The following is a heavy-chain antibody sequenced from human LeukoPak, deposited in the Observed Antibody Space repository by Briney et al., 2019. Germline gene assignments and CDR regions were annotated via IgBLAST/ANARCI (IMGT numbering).Heavy chain of an antibody. CDR2: INSGGST. V-gene: IGHV3-66*01. J-gene: IGHJ4*02. CDR3: ARVQWLEYSFDY. CDR1: GFTFSSYA. D-gene: IGHD6-19*01. Sequence: PGGSLRLSCAASGFTFSSYAMSWVRQAPGKGLEWVSVINSGGSTYYADSVKGRFTISRDNSKNTLYLQMNSLRAEDTAVYYCARVQWLEYSFDYWGQGTLVTVSS.